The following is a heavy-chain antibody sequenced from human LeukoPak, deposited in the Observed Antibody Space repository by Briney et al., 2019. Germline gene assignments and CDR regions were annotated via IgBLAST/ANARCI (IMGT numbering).Heavy chain of an antibody. V-gene: IGHV4-4*07. CDR2: IYTSGST. J-gene: IGHJ4*02. CDR3: ARDLSGSYQYYFDY. Sequence: SETLSLTCTVSGGSISSYYWSWIRQPAGKGLEWIGRIYTSGSTNYNPSLKSRVTISVDKSKNQFSLKLSSVTAADTAVHYCARDLSGSYQYYFDYWGQGTLVTVSS. CDR1: GGSISSYY. D-gene: IGHD1-26*01.